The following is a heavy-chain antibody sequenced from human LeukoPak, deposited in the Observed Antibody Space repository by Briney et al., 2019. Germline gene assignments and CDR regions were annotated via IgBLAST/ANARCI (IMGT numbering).Heavy chain of an antibody. D-gene: IGHD3-10*01. CDR2: ISAHNGNT. Sequence: ASVKVSCKASGYTFTSYGISWVRQAPGQGLEWMGWISAHNGNTNYAQKVKGRVTMTTDTSTSTAYMELRKLRSDGTAVYYCARDHYYGSGSYWRIDYWGQGTLVTVSS. CDR1: GYTFTSYG. J-gene: IGHJ4*02. V-gene: IGHV1-18*01. CDR3: ARDHYYGSGSYWRIDY.